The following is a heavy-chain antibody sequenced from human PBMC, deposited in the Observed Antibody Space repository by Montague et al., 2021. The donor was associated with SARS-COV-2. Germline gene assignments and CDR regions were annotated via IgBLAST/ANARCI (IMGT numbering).Heavy chain of an antibody. CDR3: ARVGRQQLVRLSGMDV. D-gene: IGHD6-13*01. V-gene: IGHV4-39*07. CDR1: GGSISSSSYY. CDR2: IYYSGST. J-gene: IGHJ6*02. Sequence: SETLSLTCTVSGGSISSSSYYWGWIRQPPGKGLEWIGSIYYSGSTCYSPSLKSRVTISVDTSKNQFSLKLSSVTAADTAVYYCARVGRQQLVRLSGMDVWGQGTTVTVSS.